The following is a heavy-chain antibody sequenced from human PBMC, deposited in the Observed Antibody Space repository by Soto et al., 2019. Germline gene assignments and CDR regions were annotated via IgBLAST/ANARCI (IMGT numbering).Heavy chain of an antibody. Sequence: PSETLSLTCTVSGGSISSYYWSWIRQPPGKGLEWIGYIYYSGSTNYNPSLKSRVTISVDTSKNQFSLKLSSVTAADTAVYYCAREYSSGHFDYWGQGTLVTVSS. V-gene: IGHV4-59*01. CDR2: IYYSGST. D-gene: IGHD6-19*01. CDR3: AREYSSGHFDY. J-gene: IGHJ4*02. CDR1: GGSISSYY.